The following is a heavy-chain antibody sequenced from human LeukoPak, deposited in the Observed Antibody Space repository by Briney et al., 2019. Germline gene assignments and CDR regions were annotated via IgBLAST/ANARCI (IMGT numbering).Heavy chain of an antibody. CDR3: ARGYRSGYYHY. D-gene: IGHD3-22*01. Sequence: PSETLSLTCSVSGVSISSYYWTWIRQPAGKGLEWIGRVYASGSTNYNPSLKSRVTMSVDTSEMQFSLRLSSVTAADTAVYYCARGYRSGYYHYWGQGTLVTVSS. CDR1: GVSISSYY. CDR2: VYASGST. J-gene: IGHJ4*02. V-gene: IGHV4-4*07.